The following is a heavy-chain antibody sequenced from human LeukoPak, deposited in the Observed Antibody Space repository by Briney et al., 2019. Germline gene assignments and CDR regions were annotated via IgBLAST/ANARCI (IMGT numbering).Heavy chain of an antibody. J-gene: IGHJ4*02. CDR1: SGSISSYY. CDR2: IHHSRTT. D-gene: IGHD4-23*01. V-gene: IGHV4-59*01. CDR3: ASIVGGNSYFDS. Sequence: SETLSLTCTVSSGSISSYYWSWFRQPPPKELEWIAYIHHSRTTNYNPSLKSRVTISVDTSKSQFSLKVGSMTAADTAVYYCASIVGGNSYFDSWGQGTLVTVSS.